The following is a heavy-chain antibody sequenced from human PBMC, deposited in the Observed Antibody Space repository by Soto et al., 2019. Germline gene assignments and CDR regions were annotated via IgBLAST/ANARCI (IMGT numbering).Heavy chain of an antibody. D-gene: IGHD1-26*01. CDR1: GYRFTSYW. J-gene: IGHJ4*02. V-gene: IGHV5-10-1*01. CDR3: ARVGATTFHYFDS. Sequence: PGESLKISCQVSGYRFTSYWLTWVRQVPGKGLECLGRIEPRDSYTNYSPSFQGHVTISVDKSINTAYLQWNSLKASDTAIYYCARVGATTFHYFDSWGQGTMVTVSS. CDR2: IEPRDSYT.